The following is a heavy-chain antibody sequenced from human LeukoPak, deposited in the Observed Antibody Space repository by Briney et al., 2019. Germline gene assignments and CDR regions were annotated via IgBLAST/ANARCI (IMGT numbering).Heavy chain of an antibody. CDR3: ARDISLLWFGELWGFDY. CDR2: ISGRGDSI. Sequence: PGGSLRLSCAASGFTFSSYGMSWVRQAAGKGLEWVSGISGRGDSIDYADSVKGRFTISRDNAKNSLYLQMSSLRAEDTAVYYCARDISLLWFGELWGFDYWGQGTLVTVSS. CDR1: GFTFSSYG. J-gene: IGHJ4*02. V-gene: IGHV3-23*01. D-gene: IGHD3-10*01.